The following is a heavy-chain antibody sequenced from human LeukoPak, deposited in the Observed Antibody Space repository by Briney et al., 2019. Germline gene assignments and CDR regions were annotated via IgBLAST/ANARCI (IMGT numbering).Heavy chain of an antibody. D-gene: IGHD5-12*01. J-gene: IGHJ4*02. Sequence: GGSLRLSCAASGFTFSSYSMNWVRQAPGKGQEWVSYISSSSSTIYYADSVKGRFTISRDNAKNSLYLQMNSLRAEDTAVYYCARDPYSGYDLQAFDYWGQGTLVTVSS. V-gene: IGHV3-48*01. CDR1: GFTFSSYS. CDR3: ARDPYSGYDLQAFDY. CDR2: ISSSSSTI.